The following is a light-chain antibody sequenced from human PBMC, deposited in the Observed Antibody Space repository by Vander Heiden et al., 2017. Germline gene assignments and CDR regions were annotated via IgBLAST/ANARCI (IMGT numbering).Light chain of an antibody. CDR3: SSHAGSNNYA. V-gene: IGLV2-8*01. J-gene: IGLJ1*01. CDR2: EDT. CDR1: TSDDVAYNY. Sequence: QSALTQPPSASGSPGHSVTVSCTGTTSDDVAYNYVSWYQQHPGKAPKLIIYEDTKRPSGVPDRFSASKSGDTASLTVSGLQAEDEADYYCSSHAGSNNYAFGTGTKVTVL.